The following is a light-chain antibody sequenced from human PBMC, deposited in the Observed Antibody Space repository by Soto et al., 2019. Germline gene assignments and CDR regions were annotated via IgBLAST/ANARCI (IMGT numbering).Light chain of an antibody. Sequence: EVVLTQSPATLSLSPGERATLSCRASQIVRIYLAWYQQKPGQPPRLLIYDASNRATGIPARFSGSGSGTDFTLTISSLEPEDFAVYYCQQRSNWLSFGGGTKVEIK. CDR2: DAS. CDR3: QQRSNWLS. V-gene: IGKV3-11*01. J-gene: IGKJ4*01. CDR1: QIVRIY.